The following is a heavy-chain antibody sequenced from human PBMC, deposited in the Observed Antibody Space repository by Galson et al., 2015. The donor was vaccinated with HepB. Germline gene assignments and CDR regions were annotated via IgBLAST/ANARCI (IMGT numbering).Heavy chain of an antibody. J-gene: IGHJ4*01. CDR3: ARGSWPFIY. V-gene: IGHV4-39*01. Sequence: ETLSLTCTVSNDSVTATNSYWGWIRQPPGRGLELIGTIYYSGRTDYNPSLKNRVTISMDTSKNEFSLRLSSVAAANTAVYYCARGSWPFIYWGHGILVTVSS. CDR2: IYYSGRT. CDR1: NDSVTATNSY.